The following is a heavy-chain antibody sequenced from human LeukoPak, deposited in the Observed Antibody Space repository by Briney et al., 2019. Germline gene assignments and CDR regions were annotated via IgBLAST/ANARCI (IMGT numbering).Heavy chain of an antibody. D-gene: IGHD3-22*01. V-gene: IGHV4-4*08. CDR2: IYTSGST. CDR1: GGSISSYY. Sequence: SETLSLTCTVSGGSISSYYRSWIRQPPGKGLEWIGRIYTSGSTNYNPSLKSRVTISGDTSKNQFSLRLSSVTAADTAVYYCARASYSYDINGWVPFDYWGQGTLVTVSS. CDR3: ARASYSYDINGWVPFDY. J-gene: IGHJ4*02.